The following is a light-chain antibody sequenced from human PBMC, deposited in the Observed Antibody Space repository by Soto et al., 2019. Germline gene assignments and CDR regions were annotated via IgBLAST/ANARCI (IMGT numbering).Light chain of an antibody. CDR1: QSISSW. J-gene: IGKJ1*01. CDR2: DAY. V-gene: IGKV1-5*01. Sequence: DIQMTQSPSTLSASVGDRVTITCRASQSISSWLAWYQQKPGKAPKLLIYDAYSLERGVPSRFSGSGSGAEYSLTIRSLQPDDFATYYCQQYNSFWTFGQGTKV. CDR3: QQYNSFWT.